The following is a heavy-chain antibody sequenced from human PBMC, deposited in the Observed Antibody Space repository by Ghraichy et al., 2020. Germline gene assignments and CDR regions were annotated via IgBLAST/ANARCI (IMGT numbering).Heavy chain of an antibody. Sequence: GGSLRLSCAASGIIFSSYAMTWVRQAPGKGLEWVSTISGSGIGTHYADSVTGRFTISRDNSKNTLYLQMNSLRAEDTAVYYCATRAYVSCRRIRCYLPLDYWGQGTLVTVSS. CDR2: ISGSGIGT. CDR1: GIIFSSYA. J-gene: IGHJ4*02. CDR3: ATRAYVSCRRIRCYLPLDY. V-gene: IGHV3-23*01. D-gene: IGHD4/OR15-4a*01.